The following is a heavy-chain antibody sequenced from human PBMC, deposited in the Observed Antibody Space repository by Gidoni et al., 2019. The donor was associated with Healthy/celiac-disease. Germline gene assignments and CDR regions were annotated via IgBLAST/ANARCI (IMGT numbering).Heavy chain of an antibody. CDR2: IRSSSSYI. Sequence: EVQLVESGGGLVKPGGSLRLSCSASGFTFSSYSMNWVRQAPGKRLVGVSSIRSSSSYIYYADSVKGRFTISRDNAKNSLYLQMNSLRAEDTAVYYCARRGGYSKPDDYWGQGTLVTVSS. J-gene: IGHJ4*02. CDR3: ARRGGYSKPDDY. CDR1: GFTFSSYS. V-gene: IGHV3-21*01. D-gene: IGHD4-4*01.